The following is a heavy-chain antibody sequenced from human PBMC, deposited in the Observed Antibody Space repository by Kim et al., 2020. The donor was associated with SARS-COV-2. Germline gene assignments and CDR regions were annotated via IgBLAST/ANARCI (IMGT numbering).Heavy chain of an antibody. Sequence: SETLSLTCAVYGGSFSGYYRSWIRQPPGKGLEWIGEINHSGSTNYNPSLKSRVTISVDTSKNQFSLKLSSVTAADTAVYYCARRGGATPTTYYFDYWGQGTLVTVSS. J-gene: IGHJ4*02. D-gene: IGHD1-26*01. CDR1: GGSFSGYY. V-gene: IGHV4-34*01. CDR3: ARRGGATPTTYYFDY. CDR2: INHSGST.